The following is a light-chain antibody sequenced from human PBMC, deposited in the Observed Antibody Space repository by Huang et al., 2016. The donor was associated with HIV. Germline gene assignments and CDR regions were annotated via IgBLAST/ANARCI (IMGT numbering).Light chain of an antibody. V-gene: IGKV3D-20*01. Sequence: EIVLTQSPATLSLSPGERATLSCGASQSVSSSYVAWYQQRPGLAPRLLIYDASYRATVIPDRFSGSGSGTDFTLTISRLEPEDFAVYYCQQYGSSPRTFGQGTKVEIK. CDR1: QSVSSSY. J-gene: IGKJ1*01. CDR3: QQYGSSPRT. CDR2: DAS.